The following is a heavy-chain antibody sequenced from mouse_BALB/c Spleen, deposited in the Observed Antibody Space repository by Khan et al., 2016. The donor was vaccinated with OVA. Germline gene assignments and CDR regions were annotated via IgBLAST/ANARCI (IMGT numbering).Heavy chain of an antibody. CDR2: IWGGGTT. V-gene: IGHV2-6-5*01. CDR1: GFSLTDYG. J-gene: IGHJ4*01. Sequence: QVQLKESGPGLVAPSQSLSITCTVSGFSLTDYGVSWIRQPPGKGLEWLGVIWGGGTTYYNSALRSILSISKDNSKSQVFLEMSSLQTDDTAMYYCAKGVWSYYYALDYWGQGTSVTVSS. CDR3: AKGVWSYYYALDY.